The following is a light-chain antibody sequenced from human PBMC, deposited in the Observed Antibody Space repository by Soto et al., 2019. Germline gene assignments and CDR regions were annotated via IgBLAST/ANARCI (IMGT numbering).Light chain of an antibody. Sequence: QPVLTQSPSASASLGASVKLTCTLSSGHSNYAIAWHQQQPEKGPRYLMKLNSDGSHSKGDGIPDRFSGSSSWAERYLTISSLQSEDEADYYCQTWGTGLYVVFGGGTKLTVL. CDR1: SGHSNYA. CDR2: LNSDGSH. CDR3: QTWGTGLYVV. V-gene: IGLV4-69*01. J-gene: IGLJ2*01.